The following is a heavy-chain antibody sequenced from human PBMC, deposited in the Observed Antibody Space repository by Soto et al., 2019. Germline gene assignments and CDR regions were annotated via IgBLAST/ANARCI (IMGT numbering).Heavy chain of an antibody. CDR2: VSGSGGTT. V-gene: IGHV3-23*01. CDR3: ARYCSPTSCTIRYGMDV. CDR1: GFTFSTYD. Sequence: EVQLLESGGGLVQPGGSLRLSCVASGFTFSTYDMSWVRQAPREGLEWVSVVSGSGGTTYYADSVKGRFTISRDNSKNTLYLQMNSLRAEDSATYYCARYCSPTSCTIRYGMDVWGQGTTVTVSS. D-gene: IGHD2-2*01. J-gene: IGHJ6*02.